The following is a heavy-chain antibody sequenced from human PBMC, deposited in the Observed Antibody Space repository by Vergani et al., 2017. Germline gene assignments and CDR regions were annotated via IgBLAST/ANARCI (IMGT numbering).Heavy chain of an antibody. CDR3: AKGHEGSSGYDY. CDR2: ISYDGSNK. CDR1: GFTFSSYG. D-gene: IGHD3-22*01. J-gene: IGHJ4*02. V-gene: IGHV3-30*18. Sequence: QVQLVESGGGVVQPGRSLRLSCAASGFTFSSYGLNWVRQAPGKGLEWVAVISYDGSNKYYADSVKGRFTISRDNSKNTLYLQMNSLRAEDTAVYYCAKGHEGSSGYDYWGQGTLVTVSS.